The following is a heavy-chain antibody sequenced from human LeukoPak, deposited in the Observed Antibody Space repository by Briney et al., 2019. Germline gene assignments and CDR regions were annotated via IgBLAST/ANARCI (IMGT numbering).Heavy chain of an antibody. D-gene: IGHD5-18*01. CDR2: IYPGDSDT. J-gene: IGHJ4*02. V-gene: IGHV5-51*03. CDR1: GYSFTSYW. CDR3: ARWRYSYGRSEYYFDY. Sequence: KAGESLKISCKGSGYSFTSYWIAWVRQMPGKGLEWMGFIYPGDSDTRYSPSFQGQVTISADKSISTAYLQWSSLKASDTAMYYCARWRYSYGRSEYYFDYWGQGTLVTVSS.